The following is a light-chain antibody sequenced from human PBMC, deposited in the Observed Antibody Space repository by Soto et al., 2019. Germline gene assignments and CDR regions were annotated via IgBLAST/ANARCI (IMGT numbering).Light chain of an antibody. CDR3: QHHWT. Sequence: ERVMTQSPATLSVSPGERATLSCRASQSVSNNLAWYQQKPGQAPRLLIYGASTRATGIPARFSGSGSGTEFTLTINSLQSEDFAVYYCQHHWTFGQGTKVEIK. CDR2: GAS. V-gene: IGKV3-15*01. J-gene: IGKJ1*01. CDR1: QSVSNN.